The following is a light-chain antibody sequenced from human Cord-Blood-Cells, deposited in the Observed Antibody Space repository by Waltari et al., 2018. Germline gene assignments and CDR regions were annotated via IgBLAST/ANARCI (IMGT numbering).Light chain of an antibody. CDR2: AAS. CDR1: QSISSY. J-gene: IGKJ1*01. V-gene: IGKV1-39*01. CDR3: QQSYSTPRT. Sequence: DIQMTRSPSSLSASVGDRVTITCRASQSISSYLNWYQQKPGKAPKLLIYAASSLQIGVPSRFSGSGSGTDFTLTISSLQPEDFATYYCQQSYSTPRTFGQGTKVEIK.